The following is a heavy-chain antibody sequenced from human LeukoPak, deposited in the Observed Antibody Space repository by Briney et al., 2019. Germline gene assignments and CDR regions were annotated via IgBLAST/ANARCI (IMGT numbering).Heavy chain of an antibody. V-gene: IGHV5-51*01. CDR1: GSIFSSYS. J-gene: IGHJ4*02. CDR3: ARLPKRWLQSYFDY. D-gene: IGHD5-24*01. Sequence: GEPFHISCQGSGSIFSSYSIGWVGRIPGKGRGGMGIFFPGESDTKDSPSFQGQVTISADKSISTAYLQWSSLKASDTAMYYCARLPKRWLQSYFDYGGQGTLLTVSS. CDR2: FFPGESDT.